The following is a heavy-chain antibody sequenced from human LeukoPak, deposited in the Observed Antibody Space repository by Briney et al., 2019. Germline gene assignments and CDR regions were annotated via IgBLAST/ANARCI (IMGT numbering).Heavy chain of an antibody. Sequence: PGGSLRLSCAASGFTFSRDWMTWVRQAPGEGLEWVANIKQDGSEKYYVDSVKGRFTISRDNAKNLLYLQMNSLRGEDTAVYYCASPFRIVVDVWGRGTLVTVSS. CDR3: ASPFRIVVDV. CDR1: GFTFSRDW. D-gene: IGHD1-26*01. CDR2: IKQDGSEK. V-gene: IGHV3-7*01. J-gene: IGHJ2*01.